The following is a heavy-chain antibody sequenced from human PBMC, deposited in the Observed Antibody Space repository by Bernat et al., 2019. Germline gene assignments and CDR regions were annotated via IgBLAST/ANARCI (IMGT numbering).Heavy chain of an antibody. CDR1: GFTFSSYG. V-gene: IGHV3-30*18. D-gene: IGHD3-16*01. J-gene: IGHJ5*02. CDR2: ISYDGSNK. CDR3: ANVWSLRNNNWFDP. Sequence: QVQLVESGGGVVQPGRSLRLSCAASGFTFSSYGMHWVRQAPGKGLEWVAVISYDGSNKYYADSVKGRFTISRDNSKNTLYLQMNSLRAEDTAVYYCANVWSLRNNNWFDPWGQGTLVTVSS.